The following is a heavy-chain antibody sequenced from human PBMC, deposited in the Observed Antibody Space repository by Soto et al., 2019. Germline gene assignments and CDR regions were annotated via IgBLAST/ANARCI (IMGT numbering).Heavy chain of an antibody. V-gene: IGHV3-11*05. CDR3: VRDNGGTFDD. CDR1: GFTFSDYY. Sequence: QVQLVESGGGLVKPGGSLRLSCAASGFTFSDYYMAWIRQAPGKGLEWVSYIGTSGSTNSADSVKGRFTISRDNAKNSLYLQMNSLRAEDAAVYYCVRDNGGTFDDWGQGTLVTVSS. CDR2: IGTSGST. D-gene: IGHD2-8*01. J-gene: IGHJ4*02.